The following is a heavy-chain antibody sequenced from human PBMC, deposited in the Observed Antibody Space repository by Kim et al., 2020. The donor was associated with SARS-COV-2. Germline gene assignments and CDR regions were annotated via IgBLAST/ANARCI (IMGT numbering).Heavy chain of an antibody. CDR2: IYRGGVT. V-gene: IGHV3-66*01. J-gene: IGHJ5*02. CDR3: TRDHVDGYWS. D-gene: IGHD5-18*01. CDR1: GFSVSSFY. Sequence: GGSRRLSCAASGFSVSSFYMTWVRQAPGKGLEWVSVIYRGGVTLYADSVEGRFTISRDNSKNTLYLQLNSLRAEDTAMYYCTRDHVDGYWSWGQGTLVT.